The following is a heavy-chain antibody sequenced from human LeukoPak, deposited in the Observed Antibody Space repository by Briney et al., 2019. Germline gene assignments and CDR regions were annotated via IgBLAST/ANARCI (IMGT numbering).Heavy chain of an antibody. CDR3: AREGGLNYDSSGYYYVGPSGPSDY. CDR2: IYYSGST. CDR1: GGSISSYY. V-gene: IGHV4-59*01. D-gene: IGHD3-22*01. J-gene: IGHJ4*02. Sequence: SETLSLTCTVSGGSISSYYWSWIRQPPGKGLEWIGYIYYSGSTNYNPSLKSRVTMSVDTSKNQFSLKLSSVTAADTAVYYCAREGGLNYDSSGYYYVGPSGPSDYWGQGTLVTVSS.